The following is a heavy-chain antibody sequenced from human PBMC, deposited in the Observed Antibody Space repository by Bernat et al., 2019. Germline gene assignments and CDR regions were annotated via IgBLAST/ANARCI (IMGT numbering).Heavy chain of an antibody. J-gene: IGHJ6*03. D-gene: IGHD6-25*01. CDR1: GGSISSGGYY. V-gene: IGHV4-61*08. CDR2: IYYSGST. Sequence: QVQLQESGPGLVKPSQTLSLTCTVSGGSISSGGYYWSWIRQPPGKGLEWIGYIYYSGSTNYNPSLKSRVTISVDTSKNQFSLKLSSVTAADTAVYYCARTALGYYYYYMDVWGKGTTVTVSS. CDR3: ARTALGYYYYYMDV.